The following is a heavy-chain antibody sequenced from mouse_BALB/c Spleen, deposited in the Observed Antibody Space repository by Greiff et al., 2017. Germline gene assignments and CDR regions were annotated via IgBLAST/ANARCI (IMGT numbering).Heavy chain of an antibody. V-gene: IGHV1S127*01. Sequence: QVQLQQPGAELVKPGASVKMSCKASGYTFTSYWMHWVKQRPGQGLEWIGVIDPSDSYTSYNQKFKGKATLTVDTSSSTAYMQLSSLTSEDSAVYYCTRSGDDGPAWFAYWGQGTLVTVSA. D-gene: IGHD2-3*01. CDR2: IDPSDSYT. J-gene: IGHJ3*01. CDR1: GYTFTSYW. CDR3: TRSGDDGPAWFAY.